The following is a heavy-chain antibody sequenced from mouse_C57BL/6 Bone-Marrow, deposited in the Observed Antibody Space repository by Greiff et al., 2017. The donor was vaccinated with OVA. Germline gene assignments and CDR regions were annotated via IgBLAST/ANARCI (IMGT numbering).Heavy chain of an antibody. D-gene: IGHD1-1*01. CDR3: ARVAITTVGHIDY. Sequence: VKLQQPGAELVKPGASVKMSCKASGYTFTSYWITWVKQRPGQGLEWIGDIYPGSGSTNYNEKFKSKATLTVDTSSSTAYMQLSSLTSEDSAVYYCARVAITTVGHIDYWGQGTTLTVSS. V-gene: IGHV1-55*01. CDR1: GYTFTSYW. J-gene: IGHJ2*01. CDR2: IYPGSGST.